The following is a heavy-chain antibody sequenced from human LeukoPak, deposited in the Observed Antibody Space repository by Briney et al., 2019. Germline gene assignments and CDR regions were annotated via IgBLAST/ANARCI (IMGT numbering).Heavy chain of an antibody. D-gene: IGHD6-13*01. CDR3: ARGSFSSTWFERYFFDS. V-gene: IGHV3-21*01. CDR2: ISGSGLYI. Sequence: GGSLRLSCAASGVSFDKYTMHWVRQAPGRGLEWVSSISGSGLYIFYGDSMKGRFTISRDNTKNSLCLQMNSLRAEDTSVYFCARGSFSSTWFERYFFDSWGQGTLVTVSA. CDR1: GVSFDKYT. J-gene: IGHJ4*02.